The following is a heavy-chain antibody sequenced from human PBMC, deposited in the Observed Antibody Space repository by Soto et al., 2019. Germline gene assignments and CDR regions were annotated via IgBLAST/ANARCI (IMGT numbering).Heavy chain of an antibody. CDR2: MNPSGGRT. CDR1: GGTLSSYA. D-gene: IGHD2-2*01. CDR3: ARVRTGYCSSTSCYGMDV. Sequence: ASVKVSCTASGGTLSSYAISWVRQAPGQGLEWMGWMNPSGGRTSYAQKFQGRVTMTRDTSTSTVYMELSSLRSEDTAVYYCARVRTGYCSSTSCYGMDVWGQGTTVTVSS. V-gene: IGHV1-46*01. J-gene: IGHJ6*02.